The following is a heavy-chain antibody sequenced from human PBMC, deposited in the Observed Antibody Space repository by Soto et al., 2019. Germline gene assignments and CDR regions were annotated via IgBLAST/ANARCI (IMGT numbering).Heavy chain of an antibody. D-gene: IGHD6-25*01. CDR2: LYSGGTT. Sequence: GGSLRLSCAASGFTVSSNYMSWVRQAPGKGLEWVSVLYSGGTTYYADSVKGRFTISRDNSKNTLYLQMNSLRAEDTAVYYCAKESGDAFDIWGQGTMVTVSS. CDR1: GFTVSSNY. V-gene: IGHV3-53*01. CDR3: AKESGDAFDI. J-gene: IGHJ3*02.